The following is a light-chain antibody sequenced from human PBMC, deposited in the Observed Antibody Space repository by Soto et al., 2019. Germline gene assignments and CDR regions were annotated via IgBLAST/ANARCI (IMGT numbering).Light chain of an antibody. J-gene: IGLJ1*01. V-gene: IGLV2-14*03. CDR1: SRDVTDSDS. Sequence: QSVLTQPASVSGSPGQSVTISCAGASRDVTDSDSVSWYQHRPGEAPELKILDFTYRPSGVSDRFSGSLSADTASLTISGLQFEDEGDYYCVSYTNPGTYVFGPGTSSPS. CDR2: DFT. CDR3: VSYTNPGTYV.